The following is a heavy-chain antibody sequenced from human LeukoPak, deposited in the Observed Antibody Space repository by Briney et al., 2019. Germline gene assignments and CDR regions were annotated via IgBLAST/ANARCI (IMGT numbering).Heavy chain of an antibody. V-gene: IGHV1-18*01. Sequence: ASVKVSCKASGYTFTSYGISWVRQAPGQGLEWMGWISAYNGNTNYAQKLQGRVTMTTDTSTSTAYMELRSLRSDDTAVYHCARVRPNYGDYEGFVYWGQGTLVTVSS. D-gene: IGHD4-17*01. CDR1: GYTFTSYG. CDR2: ISAYNGNT. J-gene: IGHJ4*02. CDR3: ARVRPNYGDYEGFVY.